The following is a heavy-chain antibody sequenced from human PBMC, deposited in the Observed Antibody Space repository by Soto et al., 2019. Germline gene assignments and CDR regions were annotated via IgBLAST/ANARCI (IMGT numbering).Heavy chain of an antibody. Sequence: QVQLQESGPGLVKPSETLSLTCTVSGGSISGESWRWIRQSPGKGLDWIGYISYGGSTNYNPSLNSRVTTSVDTSNNQFSLKLSSGTAADTAVYYCARDSGRKYYDLWSGYDYGMDVWGQGTTVTVSS. CDR2: ISYGGST. CDR1: GGSISGES. J-gene: IGHJ6*02. V-gene: IGHV4-59*01. D-gene: IGHD3-3*01. CDR3: ARDSGRKYYDLWSGYDYGMDV.